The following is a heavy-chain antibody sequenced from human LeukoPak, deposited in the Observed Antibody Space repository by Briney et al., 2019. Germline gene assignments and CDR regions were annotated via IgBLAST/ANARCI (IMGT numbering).Heavy chain of an antibody. Sequence: SQTLSLTCTVSGGSISSGDYYWSWIRQPPGKGLEWIAYIYYSGSTYYNPSLKSRVTISVDTSKNQFSLKLSSVTAADTAVYYCARGGGYCSSTSCYPNAFDIWGQGTMVTVSS. J-gene: IGHJ3*02. CDR2: IYYSGST. CDR1: GGSISSGDYY. CDR3: ARGGGYCSSTSCYPNAFDI. D-gene: IGHD2-2*01. V-gene: IGHV4-30-4*08.